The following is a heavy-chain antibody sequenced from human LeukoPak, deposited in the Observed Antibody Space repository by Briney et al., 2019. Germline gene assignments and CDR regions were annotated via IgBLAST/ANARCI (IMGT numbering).Heavy chain of an antibody. Sequence: GGSLRLSCAASGFSYTIFWMSWVRQAPGRGLEWLATIKEDGSEKYYVDSVKGRFTISRDNAKNSLYLQMNSLRAEDTAVYYCARVGWSTGDHWGQGSLVTVSS. J-gene: IGHJ4*02. D-gene: IGHD5/OR15-5a*01. CDR2: IKEDGSEK. CDR3: ARVGWSTGDH. V-gene: IGHV3-7*01. CDR1: GFSYTIFW.